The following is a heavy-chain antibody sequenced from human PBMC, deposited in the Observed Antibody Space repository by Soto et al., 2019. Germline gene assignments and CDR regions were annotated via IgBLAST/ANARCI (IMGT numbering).Heavy chain of an antibody. CDR3: ARESFGSSGYDYRDWDY. V-gene: IGHV1-2*02. CDR2: INPNSGGT. CDR1: GYTFTCYY. J-gene: IGHJ4*02. Sequence: ASVKVSCKASGYTFTCYYMHWVRQAPGQGLEWMGWINPNSGGTNYAQKFQGRVTMTRDTSISTAYMELSRLRSDDTAVYYCARESFGSSGYDYRDWDYWGQGTLVTVSS. D-gene: IGHD5-12*01.